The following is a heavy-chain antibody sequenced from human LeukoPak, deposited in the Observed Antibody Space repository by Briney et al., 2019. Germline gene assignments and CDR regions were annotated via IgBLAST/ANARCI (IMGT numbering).Heavy chain of an antibody. D-gene: IGHD3-16*01. Sequence: PSETLSLTCTVSGGSISRYYWSWIRQPAGKGLQWIGRIYGSGSTTYNPSLKSRLTMSVDTSKNQFSLKLGSMTAADTAIYYCARDSGTTGEVKFDPWGQGILVTVSS. J-gene: IGHJ5*02. CDR2: IYGSGST. CDR3: ARDSGTTGEVKFDP. V-gene: IGHV4-4*07. CDR1: GGSISRYY.